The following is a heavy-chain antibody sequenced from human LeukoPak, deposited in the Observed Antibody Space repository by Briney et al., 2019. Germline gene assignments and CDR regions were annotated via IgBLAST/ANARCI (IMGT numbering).Heavy chain of an antibody. Sequence: SETLSLTCTVSGGSISSYYWSWIRQPAGKGLEWIGRIYTSGSTNYNPSLKSRVTMSVDTSKNQFSLKLSSVTAADTAVYYCARDGYYDFWSGYNYYYYYVDVWGKGTTVTVSS. CDR1: GGSISSYY. J-gene: IGHJ6*03. CDR3: ARDGYYDFWSGYNYYYYYVDV. D-gene: IGHD3-3*01. V-gene: IGHV4-4*07. CDR2: IYTSGST.